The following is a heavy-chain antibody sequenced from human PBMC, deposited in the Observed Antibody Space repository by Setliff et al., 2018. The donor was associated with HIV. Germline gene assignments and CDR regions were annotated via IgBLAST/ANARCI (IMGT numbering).Heavy chain of an antibody. J-gene: IGHJ4*02. CDR3: ARDDYYDSIGYEGASF. V-gene: IGHV4-34*01. Sequence: SETLSLTCAVYDGSFSGYYWMWIRQSPGKGLEWIGEITHSGSTNYNPSLKSRVTISVDTSKNQFSLKMSSVTAADTAVYYCARDDYYDSIGYEGASFWGRGTLVTVSS. CDR2: ITHSGST. CDR1: DGSFSGYY. D-gene: IGHD3-22*01.